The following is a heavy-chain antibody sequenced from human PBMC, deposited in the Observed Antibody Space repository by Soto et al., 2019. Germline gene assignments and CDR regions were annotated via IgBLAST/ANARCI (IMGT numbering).Heavy chain of an antibody. Sequence: GGSLRLSCVGSGFPFSTYGIHWVRQVPGKGLEWVAVIWFDGTNKYYADSVKGRFTISKDNSKNTVYLQMNSLKVEDTAVYYCVRTTVTTHREFDHWGQGTLVTVSS. D-gene: IGHD4-4*01. CDR3: VRTTVTTHREFDH. CDR1: GFPFSTYG. CDR2: IWFDGTNK. J-gene: IGHJ4*02. V-gene: IGHV3-33*01.